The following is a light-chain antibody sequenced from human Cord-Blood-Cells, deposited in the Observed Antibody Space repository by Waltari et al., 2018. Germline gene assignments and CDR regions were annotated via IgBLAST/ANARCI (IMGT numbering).Light chain of an antibody. CDR2: DVS. Sequence: QSALTQPASVSGSPGQSITISCPGTSSDVGGYNYVSWYQQHPGKAPKLMSYDVSNRPSGVSNRFSGSKSGNTASLTISGLQAEDEADYYCSSYTSSSTWVFGGGTKLTVL. J-gene: IGLJ3*02. CDR3: SSYTSSSTWV. V-gene: IGLV2-14*01. CDR1: SSDVGGYNY.